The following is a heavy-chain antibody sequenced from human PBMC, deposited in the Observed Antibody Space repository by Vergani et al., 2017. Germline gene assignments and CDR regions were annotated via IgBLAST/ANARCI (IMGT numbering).Heavy chain of an antibody. V-gene: IGHV4-61*02. CDR1: GVSITGGSYY. CDR2: IFTRGST. J-gene: IGHJ4*02. CDR3: ARGAYEAYFDY. D-gene: IGHD3-16*01. Sequence: QVQLQQSGPGLVNPSQTLSLTCTVSGVSITGGSYYWNWMRQSPGKGLEWIGRIFTRGSTDYNPSLKGRVTISFDTSKNQFSLKLNSVTAADTAVYYCARGAYEAYFDYWGQGTLVTVSS.